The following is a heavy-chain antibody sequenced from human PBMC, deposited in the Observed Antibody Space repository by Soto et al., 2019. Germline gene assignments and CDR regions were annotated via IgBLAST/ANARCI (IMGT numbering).Heavy chain of an antibody. CDR2: INPNSGGT. CDR3: ASRLDYDFWSALDY. V-gene: IGHV1-2*02. Sequence: ASVKGSCKASGYTFTGYYMHWVRQAPGQGLEWMGWINPNSGGTNYAQKFQGRVTMTRDTSISTAYMELSRLRSDDTAVYYCASRLDYDFWSALDYWGQGPLVTVSS. CDR1: GYTFTGYY. J-gene: IGHJ4*02. D-gene: IGHD3-3*01.